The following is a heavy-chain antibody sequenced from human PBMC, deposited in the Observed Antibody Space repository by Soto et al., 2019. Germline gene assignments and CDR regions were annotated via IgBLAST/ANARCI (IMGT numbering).Heavy chain of an antibody. J-gene: IGHJ6*02. V-gene: IGHV4-59*01. CDR3: ARNGGGSGSYYHNYGMDV. CDR1: GGSISSYY. CDR2: IYYSGSA. Sequence: SETLSLTCTVSGGSISSYYWSWIRQPPGKGLEWIGYIYYSGSADYSPSLKSRVTISVDTSKDQFSLKLSSVTAADTAVYYCARNGGGSGSYYHNYGMDVWGQGTTVTVSS. D-gene: IGHD3-10*01.